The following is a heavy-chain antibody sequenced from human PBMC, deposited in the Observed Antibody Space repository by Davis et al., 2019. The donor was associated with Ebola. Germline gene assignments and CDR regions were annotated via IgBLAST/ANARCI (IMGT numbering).Heavy chain of an antibody. CDR3: ARSLMTTEYYFDY. D-gene: IGHD4-17*01. Sequence: TLSLTCAVYGGSFSGYYWSWIRQPPGKALEWLALIYWDDDKRYSTSLKTRLTISKDTSKNQVVLTMTNMDPVDTATYYYARSLMTTEYYFDYWGQGTLVTVSS. CDR1: GGSFSGYY. V-gene: IGHV2-70*01. J-gene: IGHJ4*02. CDR2: IYWDDDK.